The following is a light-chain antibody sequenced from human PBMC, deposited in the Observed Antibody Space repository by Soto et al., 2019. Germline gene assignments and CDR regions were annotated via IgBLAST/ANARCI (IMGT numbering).Light chain of an antibody. CDR1: QSVSSSY. CDR2: GAS. V-gene: IGKV3-20*01. CDR3: QQYGSSPWT. J-gene: IGKJ1*01. Sequence: EIVLTQSPGTLSLSPGERATLSCRASQSVSSSYLAWYQQKPGQAPRLLIYGASSRATGIPDRFSGSESGTDFTLTISRLERGDCAVYYCQQYGSSPWTVGQGTKVEIK.